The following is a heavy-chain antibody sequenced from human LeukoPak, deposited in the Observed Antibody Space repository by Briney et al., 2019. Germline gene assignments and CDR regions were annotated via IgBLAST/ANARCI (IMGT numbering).Heavy chain of an antibody. CDR2: IYYSGST. Sequence: PSETLSLTCTVSGGSISSGSYYWGWIRQPPGKGLEWIGNIYYSGSTNYNPSLKSRVTISVDTSKNQFSLKLSSVTAADTAVYYCARVRYYDSSGYFHHHNFDYWGQGTLVTVSS. D-gene: IGHD3-22*01. J-gene: IGHJ4*02. CDR3: ARVRYYDSSGYFHHHNFDY. CDR1: GGSISSGSYY. V-gene: IGHV4-39*07.